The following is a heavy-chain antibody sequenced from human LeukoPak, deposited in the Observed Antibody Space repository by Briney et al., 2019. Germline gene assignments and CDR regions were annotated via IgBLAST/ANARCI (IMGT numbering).Heavy chain of an antibody. CDR1: GYTLTELS. CDR3: ATGSTRYRYYYYYMDV. V-gene: IGHV1-24*01. Sequence: GASVEVSCKVSGYTLTELSMHWVRQAPGKGLEWMGGFDPEDGETIYAQKFQGRVTMTEDTSTDTAYMELSSLRSEDTAVYYCATGSTRYRYYYYYMDVWGKGTTVTVSS. D-gene: IGHD5/OR15-5a*01. CDR2: FDPEDGET. J-gene: IGHJ6*03.